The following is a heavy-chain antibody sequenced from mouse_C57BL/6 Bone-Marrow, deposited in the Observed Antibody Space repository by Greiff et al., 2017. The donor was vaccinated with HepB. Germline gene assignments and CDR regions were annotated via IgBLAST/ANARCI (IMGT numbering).Heavy chain of an antibody. J-gene: IGHJ3*01. CDR2: INPSNGGT. CDR3: AREGFYYDYDEGAWFAY. V-gene: IGHV1-53*01. CDR1: GYTFTSYW. D-gene: IGHD2-4*01. Sequence: QVQLQQPGTELVKPGASVKLSCKASGYTFTSYWMHWVKQRPGQGLEWIGNINPSNGGTNYNEKFKSKATLTVDKSSSTAYMQLSSLTSEDSAVYYCAREGFYYDYDEGAWFAYWGQGTLVTVSA.